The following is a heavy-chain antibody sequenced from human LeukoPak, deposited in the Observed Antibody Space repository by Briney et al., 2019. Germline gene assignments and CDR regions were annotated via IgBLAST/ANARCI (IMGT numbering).Heavy chain of an antibody. CDR3: ARDGRFGELFGY. CDR2: ISAYNGNT. D-gene: IGHD3-10*01. CDR1: GYTFTSYG. V-gene: IGHV1-18*04. Sequence: ASVKVSCKASGYTFTSYGISWVRQAPGQGLEWMGWISAYNGNTNYAQKLQGRVTMTTDTYTRTAYMELRSLRSDDTAVYYCARDGRFGELFGYWGQGTLVTVSS. J-gene: IGHJ4*02.